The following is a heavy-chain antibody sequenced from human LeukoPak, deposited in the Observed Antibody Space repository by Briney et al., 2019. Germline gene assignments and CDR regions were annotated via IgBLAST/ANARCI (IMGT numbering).Heavy chain of an antibody. CDR2: IYSGGST. V-gene: IGHV3-53*01. CDR3: ARALYSYGYYYYMDV. CDR1: GFTFSNYA. J-gene: IGHJ6*03. D-gene: IGHD5-18*01. Sequence: GGSLRPSCAAPGFTFSNYAMSWFRQAPGKGLEWVSVIYSGGSTYYADSVKGRFTISRDNSKNTLYLQMNSLRAEDTAVYYCARALYSYGYYYYMDVWGKGTTVTVSS.